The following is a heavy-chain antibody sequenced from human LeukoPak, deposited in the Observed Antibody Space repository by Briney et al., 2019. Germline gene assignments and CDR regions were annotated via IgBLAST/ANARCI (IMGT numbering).Heavy chain of an antibody. CDR1: GGSISGYY. V-gene: IGHV4-59*01. CDR2: IYYSGDT. CDR3: ARDRDGWYRFNY. J-gene: IGHJ4*02. D-gene: IGHD6-19*01. Sequence: SETLSLTCTVSGGSISGYYWSWIRQPPGKGLEWIGYIYYSGDTNYNPSLKSRVTISVDTSKNQFSLRLSSVTAADTAVYYCARDRDGWYRFNYWGQGTLVTVSS.